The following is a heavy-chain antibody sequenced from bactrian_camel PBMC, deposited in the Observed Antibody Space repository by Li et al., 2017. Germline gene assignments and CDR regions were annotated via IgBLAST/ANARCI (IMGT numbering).Heavy chain of an antibody. CDR3: AAEGAIYYGNPPPLEHYEYSN. Sequence: DVQLVESGGGLVQPGGSLRLSCAASGFTFSSYFMSWVRQAPGKGPKWVSVIWSSGGATYYADSVKGRFTISKVKDTLSLQMNDVKPEDTGLYYCAAEGAIYYGNPPPLEHYEYSNWGQGTQVTVS. CDR1: GFTFSSYF. J-gene: IGHJ4*01. CDR2: IWSSGGAT. D-gene: IGHD1*01. V-gene: IGHV3S31*01.